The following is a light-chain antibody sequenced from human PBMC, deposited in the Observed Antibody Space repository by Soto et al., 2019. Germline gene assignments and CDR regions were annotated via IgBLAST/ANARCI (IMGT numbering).Light chain of an antibody. J-gene: IGKJ2*01. V-gene: IGKV3-20*01. CDR2: DAS. Sequence: EIVLTQSPGTLSLSPGERATLSCRASQSVTNTYLAWYQLKPGQAPRLLISDASRRATGIPDRFSGSGSGTDFTLTISRVDPEDFAVHYCQQYGSSSMNTFGQGNKLEIK. CDR1: QSVTNTY. CDR3: QQYGSSSMNT.